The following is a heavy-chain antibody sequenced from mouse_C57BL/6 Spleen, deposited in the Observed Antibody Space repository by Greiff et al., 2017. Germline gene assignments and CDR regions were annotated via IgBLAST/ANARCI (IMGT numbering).Heavy chain of an antibody. CDR1: GFTFSSYA. V-gene: IGHV5-4*01. CDR3: ARALGDFDY. CDR2: ISDGGSYT. J-gene: IGHJ2*01. Sequence: EVQLQESGGGLVKPGGSLKLSCAASGFTFSSYAMSWVRQTPEKRLEWVATISDGGSYTYYPDNVKGRFTISRDNAKNNLYLQMSHLKSEDTAMYYCARALGDFDYWGQGTTLTVSS. D-gene: IGHD4-1*01.